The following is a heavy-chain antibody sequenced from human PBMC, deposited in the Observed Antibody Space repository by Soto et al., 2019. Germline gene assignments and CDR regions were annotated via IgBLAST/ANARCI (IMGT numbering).Heavy chain of an antibody. V-gene: IGHV3-30-3*01. J-gene: IGHJ4*02. D-gene: IGHD3-16*02. Sequence: GGSLRLSCAASGFTFSSYAMHWVRQAPGKGLEWVAVISYDGSNKYYADSVKGRFTISRDNSKNTLYLQMNSLRAEDTAVYYCASNGYSGYDYDYVWGSYRYFDYWGQGTLVTVSS. CDR3: ASNGYSGYDYDYVWGSYRYFDY. CDR2: ISYDGSNK. CDR1: GFTFSSYA.